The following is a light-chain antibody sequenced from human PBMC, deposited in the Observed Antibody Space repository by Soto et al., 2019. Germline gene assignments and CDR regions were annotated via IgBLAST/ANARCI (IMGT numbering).Light chain of an antibody. CDR2: TAS. CDR3: LQHNSYPLT. Sequence: DIQMNQSPSYLSASVGDRVTITCRASQGIRKDLGWFQQKPGKDPKRLIYTASNLQSGVPSRFSGSGSGTDFTLSISSLQPEDFATSYCLQHNSYPLTFGQGTKLEIK. V-gene: IGKV1-17*01. J-gene: IGKJ2*01. CDR1: QGIRKD.